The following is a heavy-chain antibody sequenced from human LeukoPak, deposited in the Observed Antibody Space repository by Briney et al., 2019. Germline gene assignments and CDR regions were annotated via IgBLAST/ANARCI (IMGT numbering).Heavy chain of an antibody. CDR1: GGSISSSNW. CDR3: ARGQDIVVVPAAIWFDP. J-gene: IGHJ5*02. V-gene: IGHV4-4*02. D-gene: IGHD2-2*01. Sequence: PSETLSLTCAVSGGSISSSNWWSWVRPPPGKGLEWIGEVYHSGSTNYNPSLKSRVTISVDKSKNQFSPKLSSVTAADTAVYYCARGQDIVVVPAAIWFDPWGQGTLVTVSS. CDR2: VYHSGST.